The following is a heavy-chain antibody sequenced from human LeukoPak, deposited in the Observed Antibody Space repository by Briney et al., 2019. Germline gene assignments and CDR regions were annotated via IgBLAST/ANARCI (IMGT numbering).Heavy chain of an antibody. CDR1: GGSISSYY. J-gene: IGHJ4*02. V-gene: IGHV4-4*07. CDR2: IYTSGST. D-gene: IGHD1-1*01. CDR3: ARAGGRDGYNWNDLDY. Sequence: SETLSLTCTVSGGSISSYYWSWIRQPAGKGLEWIGRIYTSGSTNYNPSLKSRVTMSVGTSKNQFSLKLSSVTAADTAVYYCARAGGRDGYNWNDLDYWGQGTLVTVSS.